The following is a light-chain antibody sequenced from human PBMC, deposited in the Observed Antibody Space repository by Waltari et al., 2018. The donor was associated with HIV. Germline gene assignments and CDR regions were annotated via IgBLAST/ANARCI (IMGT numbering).Light chain of an antibody. CDR2: KDN. CDR3: QSSDSSGAYWV. CDR1: TLPRQY. V-gene: IGLV3-25*03. Sequence: SFQLTQSPSVSVSPGQTARITCSGETLPRQYVFWYQQRPGQAPVLVIYKDNERPSGIPERFSGSTSGTTVALTISGVQPEDEADYYCQSSDSSGAYWVFGGGTKLTVL. J-gene: IGLJ3*02.